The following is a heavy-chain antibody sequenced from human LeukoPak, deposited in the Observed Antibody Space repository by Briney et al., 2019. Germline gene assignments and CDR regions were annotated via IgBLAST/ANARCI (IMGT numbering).Heavy chain of an antibody. J-gene: IGHJ4*02. CDR3: AKDLLVRPEYSSRWYCAGPSDY. CDR2: IRGGGSNK. V-gene: IGHV3-30*02. D-gene: IGHD6-13*01. CDR1: GVSFSSCA. Sequence: GGSLRLSCAASGVSFSSCAMRWVRQAPGKGLEWVSVIRGGGSNKYYADSVKGWFTISRDNSKNTLYLQMNSRRADDAARYYWAKDLLVRPEYSSRWYCAGPSDYWGQGTLVTVSS.